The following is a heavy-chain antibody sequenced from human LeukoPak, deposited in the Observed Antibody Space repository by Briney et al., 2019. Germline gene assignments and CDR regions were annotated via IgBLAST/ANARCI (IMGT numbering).Heavy chain of an antibody. CDR1: GGAFSSYA. Sequence: SVKVSCKASGGAFSSYAISWVRQAPGQGLEWMGGIIPIFGTANYAQKFQGRVTITADESTSTAYMELSSLRSEDTAVYYCARVTLGHYDILTGYFDYWGRGTRVTVSS. CDR3: ARVTLGHYDILTGYFDY. V-gene: IGHV1-69*13. J-gene: IGHJ4*02. CDR2: IIPIFGTA. D-gene: IGHD3-9*01.